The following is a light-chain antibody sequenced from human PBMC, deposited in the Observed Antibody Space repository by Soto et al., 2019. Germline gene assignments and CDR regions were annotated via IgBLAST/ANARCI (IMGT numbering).Light chain of an antibody. Sequence: EIVMTQSPATLSVSPGERATLSCWASQSVTSKLAWYQQKPGQAPRLLIYGASTRATGIPARFSGSGSGTEFTLTISSLQSEDSAVYVCQQYSNWPPLTFGGGTKVEIK. J-gene: IGKJ4*01. V-gene: IGKV3-15*01. CDR1: QSVTSK. CDR2: GAS. CDR3: QQYSNWPPLT.